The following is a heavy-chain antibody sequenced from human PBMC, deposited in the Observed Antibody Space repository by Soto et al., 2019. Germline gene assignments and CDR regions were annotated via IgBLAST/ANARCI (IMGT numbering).Heavy chain of an antibody. V-gene: IGHV4-30-4*01. CDR3: ARDHREWCSTSCYTDLYYYYGMDV. CDR1: GGSISSGDYY. CDR2: IYYSGST. D-gene: IGHD2-2*02. J-gene: IGHJ6*02. Sequence: SETLSLTCTVSGGSISSGDYYWSWIRQPPGKGLEWIGYIYYSGSTYYNPSLKSRVTISVDTSKNQFSLKLSSVTAADTAVYYCARDHREWCSTSCYTDLYYYYGMDVWGQGTTVTVSS.